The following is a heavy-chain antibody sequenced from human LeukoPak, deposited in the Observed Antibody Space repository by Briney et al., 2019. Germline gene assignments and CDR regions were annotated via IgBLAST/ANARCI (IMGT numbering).Heavy chain of an antibody. J-gene: IGHJ1*01. CDR1: GFTFSSYA. Sequence: GGSLRLSCAASGFTFSSYAMHWVRQAPGKGLEYVSAISSNGGSTYYANSVKGRFTISRDNAKNSVYLQMNSLTAADTAVYYCARGKVDFAFWGQGTLVTVSS. CDR2: ISSNGGST. V-gene: IGHV3-64*01. D-gene: IGHD3-9*01. CDR3: ARGKVDFAF.